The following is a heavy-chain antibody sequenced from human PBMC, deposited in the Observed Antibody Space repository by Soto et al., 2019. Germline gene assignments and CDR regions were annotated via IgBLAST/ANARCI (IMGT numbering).Heavy chain of an antibody. Sequence: PGESLKISCKGSGYSFTSYWISWVRQMPGKGLEWMGRIDPSDSYTNYSPSFQGHVTISADKSISTAYLQWSSLKASDTAMYYCARQGSADAGTRYYGMDVWGQGTTVTVYS. CDR1: GYSFTSYW. J-gene: IGHJ6*02. D-gene: IGHD6-13*01. CDR2: IDPSDSYT. V-gene: IGHV5-10-1*01. CDR3: ARQGSADAGTRYYGMDV.